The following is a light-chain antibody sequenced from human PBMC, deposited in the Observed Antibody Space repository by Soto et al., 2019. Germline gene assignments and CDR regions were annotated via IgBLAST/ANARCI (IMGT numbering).Light chain of an antibody. V-gene: IGKV1-33*01. Sequence: DSQMTQSHSTLSGSVGDRVTITCWASQTISSLLAWYQQKPGKAPKLLIYDASNLETGVPSRFSGSGSGTDFTFTISSLQPEDIATYYCQQYDNLPTAFGGGTMVDTK. CDR3: QQYDNLPTA. J-gene: IGKJ4*01. CDR1: QTISSL. CDR2: DAS.